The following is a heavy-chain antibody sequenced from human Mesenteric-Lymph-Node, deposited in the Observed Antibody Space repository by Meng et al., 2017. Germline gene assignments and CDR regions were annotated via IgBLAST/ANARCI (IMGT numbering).Heavy chain of an antibody. V-gene: IGHV1-3*01. CDR3: AKSSLHAGTLYFDS. Sequence: QVQLVQSGAEVMNPGPSVTVSRKTSGYTFTTYGTHWVRQAPGQSLEWMGWVNAASGNTRYSQKFQDRVTINRDTSASSAYMEVSSLRSEDTAVYYCAKSSLHAGTLYFDSWGQGTLVTVSS. J-gene: IGHJ4*02. CDR1: GYTFTTYG. D-gene: IGHD2-21*02. CDR2: VNAASGNT.